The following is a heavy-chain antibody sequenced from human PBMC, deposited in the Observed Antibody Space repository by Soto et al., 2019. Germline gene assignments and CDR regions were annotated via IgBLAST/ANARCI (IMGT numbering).Heavy chain of an antibody. CDR1: GFAFSSYG. CDR3: AKPAEYSSSLYLLDY. CDR2: ISYDGSNK. V-gene: IGHV3-30*18. Sequence: GGSLRLSCAASGFAFSSYGMHWVRQAPGKGLEWVAVISYDGSNKYYADSVKGRFTISRDNSKNTLYLQMTSLRAEDTAGYYCAKPAEYSSSLYLLDYGGQGTLVTGSS. D-gene: IGHD6-13*01. J-gene: IGHJ4*02.